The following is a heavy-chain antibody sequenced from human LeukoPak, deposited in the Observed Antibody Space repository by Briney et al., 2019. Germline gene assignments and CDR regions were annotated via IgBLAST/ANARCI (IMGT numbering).Heavy chain of an antibody. J-gene: IGHJ4*02. CDR3: ARDNLSSGWPY. D-gene: IGHD6-19*01. Sequence: ASVKVSCKASGYTFTSYYMHWVRQAPGEGLEWMGIINPTGGSTSYAQKFQGRVTMTRDASTSTVYMELSSLRSEDRAVYYCARDNLSSGWPYWGQGTLVTVSS. V-gene: IGHV1-46*01. CDR1: GYTFTSYY. CDR2: INPTGGST.